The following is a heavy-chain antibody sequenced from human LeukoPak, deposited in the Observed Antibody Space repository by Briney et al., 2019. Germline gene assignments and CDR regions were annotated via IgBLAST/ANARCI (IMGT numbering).Heavy chain of an antibody. V-gene: IGHV4-4*09. D-gene: IGHD5-24*01. J-gene: IGHJ3*02. CDR2: IYTSGCT. CDR3: ARHWGGDGYNFCAFDI. Sequence: SETLSLTCTVSGGSISSYYWSWIRQPPGKGLEWIGYIYTSGCTNYNPSLKSRVTISVDTSKNQFSLKLSSVTAADTAVYYCARHWGGDGYNFCAFDIWGQGTMVTVSS. CDR1: GGSISSYY.